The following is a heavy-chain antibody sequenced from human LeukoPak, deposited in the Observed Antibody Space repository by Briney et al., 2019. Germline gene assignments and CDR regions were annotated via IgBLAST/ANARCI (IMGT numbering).Heavy chain of an antibody. D-gene: IGHD3-10*01. Sequence: ASVKVSCKASGYTFTSYYMHWVRQAPGQGLEWMGLINPTGGSTGYAQKLQGRVTMTTDTSTSTAYMELRSLRPDDTAVYYCARSYGSDNWFDPWGQGTLVTVSS. V-gene: IGHV1-46*01. CDR3: ARSYGSDNWFDP. J-gene: IGHJ5*02. CDR1: GYTFTSYY. CDR2: INPTGGST.